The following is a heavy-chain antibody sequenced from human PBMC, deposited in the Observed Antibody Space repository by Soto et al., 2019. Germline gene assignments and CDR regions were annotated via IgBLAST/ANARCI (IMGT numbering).Heavy chain of an antibody. J-gene: IGHJ6*02. V-gene: IGHV1-18*04. D-gene: IGHD3-10*01. CDR3: ARDPETYYYGSGSYYYYYYGMDV. CDR2: ISAYNGNT. CDR1: GYTFTSYG. Sequence: ASVKVSCKASGYTFTSYGISWVRQAPGQGLEWMGWISAYNGNTNYAQKLQGRVTMTTDTSTSTAYMELRSLRSDDTAVYYCARDPETYYYGSGSYYYYYYGMDVWGQGTTVTVPS.